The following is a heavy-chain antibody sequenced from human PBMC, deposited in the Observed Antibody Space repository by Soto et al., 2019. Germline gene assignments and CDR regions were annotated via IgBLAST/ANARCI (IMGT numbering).Heavy chain of an antibody. CDR3: AHSPLTTVTTDPNYYYYGMDV. D-gene: IGHD4-17*01. V-gene: IGHV2-5*01. Sequence: QITLKESGPTLVKPTQTLTLTCTFSGFSLSTSGVGVGWIRQPPGKALEWLALIYWNDDKRYSPSLKSRLTITKDTSKNQVVLTMTNMDPVDTATYYCAHSPLTTVTTDPNYYYYGMDVWGQGTTVTVSS. CDR1: GFSLSTSGVG. J-gene: IGHJ6*02. CDR2: IYWNDDK.